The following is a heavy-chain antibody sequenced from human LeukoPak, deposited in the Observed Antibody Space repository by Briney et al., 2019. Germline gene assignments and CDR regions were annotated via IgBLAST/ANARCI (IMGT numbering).Heavy chain of an antibody. CDR1: GGSIGSGRYY. D-gene: IGHD2-21*01. CDR2: IYPRSGTS. Sequence: KPSETLSLTCTVSGGSIGSGRYYWSWIRQPAGKGLEWIGRIYPRSGTSNYNPSLESRVTISVDTSKNQFSLKLNSVTAADTAVYYCARGNILWHNFDLWGRGTLVTVSS. J-gene: IGHJ2*01. CDR3: ARGNILWHNFDL. V-gene: IGHV4-61*02.